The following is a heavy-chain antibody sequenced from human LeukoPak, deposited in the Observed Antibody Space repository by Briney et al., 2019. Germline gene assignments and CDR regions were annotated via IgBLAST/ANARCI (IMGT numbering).Heavy chain of an antibody. J-gene: IGHJ4*02. V-gene: IGHV1-8*01. CDR1: GYTFTSYD. CDR2: MNPNSGNT. D-gene: IGHD6-13*01. CDR3: ARGSGINPFYSSSWYEFYYYFDY. Sequence: ASVKVSCKASGYTFTSYDINWVRQATGQGLEWMGWMNPNSGNTGYAQKFQGRVTMTRSTSISTAYMELSSLRSEDTAVYYCARGSGINPFYSSSWYEFYYYFDYWGQGTLVTVSS.